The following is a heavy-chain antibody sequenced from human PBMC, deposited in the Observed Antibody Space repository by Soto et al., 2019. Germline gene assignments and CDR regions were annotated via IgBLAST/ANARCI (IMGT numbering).Heavy chain of an antibody. J-gene: IGHJ3*02. CDR1: GGSISSYY. D-gene: IGHD3-10*01. CDR3: ARCRYGSGRGPLDI. Sequence: SETLSLTCTVSGGSISSYYWSWIRQPPGKGLEWIGYIYYSGSTNYNPSLKSRVTISVDTSKNQFSLKLSSVTAADTAVYYCARCRYGSGRGPLDIWGQGTMVTVSS. V-gene: IGHV4-59*01. CDR2: IYYSGST.